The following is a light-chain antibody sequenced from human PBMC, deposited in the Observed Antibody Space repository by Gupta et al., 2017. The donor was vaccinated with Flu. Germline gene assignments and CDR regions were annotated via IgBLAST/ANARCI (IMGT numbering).Light chain of an antibody. CDR2: EVT. V-gene: IGLV2-8*01. J-gene: IGLJ3*02. Sequence: QSALTQPPSASASPGQSVTISCTGTSSDVGGYNYVSWYQQHPGIAPILIIDEVTKRPSGVPDLFSGSKSVDTASLTVSGLQAEDEADYYCSSYAGSNNWVFGGGTKLAVL. CDR3: SSYAGSNNWV. CDR1: SSDVGGYNY.